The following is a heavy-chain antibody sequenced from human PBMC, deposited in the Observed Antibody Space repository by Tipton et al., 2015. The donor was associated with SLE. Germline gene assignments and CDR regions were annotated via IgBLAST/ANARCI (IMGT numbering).Heavy chain of an antibody. CDR2: IYHTGST. J-gene: IGHJ3*02. V-gene: IGHV4-4*07. D-gene: IGHD1-26*01. CDR3: ARGFGSYVAFHI. CDR1: GDSISTYY. Sequence: LRLSCTVSGDSISTYYWSWIRQPAGKGLEWIGRIYHTGSTKCNPSLESRVTMSVDTSKNQFSLKLTSVTAADTAVYFCARGFGSYVAFHIWGPGAMVTVSS.